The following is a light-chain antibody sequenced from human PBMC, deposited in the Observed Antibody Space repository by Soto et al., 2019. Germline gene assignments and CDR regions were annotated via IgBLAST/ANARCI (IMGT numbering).Light chain of an antibody. Sequence: IHMTHSASTLAASLGDIVTITFRASQSISSWFAWYQQKPGKAPKLLIYKASTLKSGVPSRFSGSGSGTEFTLTIRCLQSEDFATYYCQQHYSYPLTFGGGTKVDIK. CDR3: QQHYSYPLT. CDR2: KAS. J-gene: IGKJ4*01. CDR1: QSISSW. V-gene: IGKV1-5*03.